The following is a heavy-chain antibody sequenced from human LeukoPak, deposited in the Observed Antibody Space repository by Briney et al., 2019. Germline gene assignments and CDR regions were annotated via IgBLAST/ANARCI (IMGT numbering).Heavy chain of an antibody. CDR3: AREGDCGGDCYSGWFDP. CDR1: GGTFSSYA. D-gene: IGHD2-21*02. V-gene: IGHV1-69*04. J-gene: IGHJ5*02. CDR2: IIPILGIA. Sequence: SVKVSCQASGGTFSSYAISWVRQAPGQGLEWMGRIIPILGIANYAQKFQGRVTITADKSTSTAYMELSSLRSEDTAVYYCAREGDCGGDCYSGWFDPWGQGTLVTVSS.